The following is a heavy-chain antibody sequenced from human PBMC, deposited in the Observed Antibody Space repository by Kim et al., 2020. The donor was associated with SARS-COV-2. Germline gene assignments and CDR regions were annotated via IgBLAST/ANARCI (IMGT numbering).Heavy chain of an antibody. V-gene: IGHV3-23*01. Sequence: GGSLRLSCAASGFTFSSYAMSWVRQAPGKGLEWVSAISGSGGSTYYADSVKGRFTISRDNSKNTLYLQMNSLRAEDTAVYYCAKAPYYDYIWGSYRRSAEYSFDYWGQGTLVTVSS. CDR3: AKAPYYDYIWGSYRRSAEYSFDY. J-gene: IGHJ4*02. CDR2: ISGSGGST. D-gene: IGHD3-16*02. CDR1: GFTFSSYA.